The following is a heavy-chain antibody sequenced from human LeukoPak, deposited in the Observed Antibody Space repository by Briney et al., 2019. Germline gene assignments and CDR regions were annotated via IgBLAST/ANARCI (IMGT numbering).Heavy chain of an antibody. CDR2: ILGSGGST. CDR1: GFTFSNYA. CDR3: AKWGDNDVLTGYYVPDY. Sequence: GGSLRLSCAASGFTFSNYAMSWVRQDPGKRLEWVSAILGSGGSTYYADSVKGRFTVSRDTSKSTLYLQMNSLRAEDAALYYCAKWGDNDVLTGYYVPDYWGQGTLVTVSS. D-gene: IGHD3-9*01. J-gene: IGHJ4*02. V-gene: IGHV3-23*01.